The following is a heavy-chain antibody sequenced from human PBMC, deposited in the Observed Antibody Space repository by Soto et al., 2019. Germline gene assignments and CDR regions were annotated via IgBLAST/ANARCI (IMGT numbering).Heavy chain of an antibody. V-gene: IGHV4-59*01. CDR3: ARERYSYAFDH. CDR2: IDYSGST. D-gene: IGHD5-18*01. J-gene: IGHJ4*02. Sequence: SETLSLTCTVSGGSISSYYWSWIRQPPGKGLEWLGCIDYSGSTNYNPSLKSRVTISIDTSKNQFALKLSSVTAADTAVYYCARERYSYAFDHWCQGTPVTVS. CDR1: GGSISSYY.